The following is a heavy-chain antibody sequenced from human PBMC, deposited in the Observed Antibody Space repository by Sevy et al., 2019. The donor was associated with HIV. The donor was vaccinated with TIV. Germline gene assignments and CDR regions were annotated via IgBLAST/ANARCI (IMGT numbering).Heavy chain of an antibody. CDR3: ARESGYCSSTSCYEGVFDY. V-gene: IGHV4-61*02. D-gene: IGHD2-2*03. J-gene: IGHJ4*02. CDR2: IYTSGST. CDR1: GGSISSGNYY. Sequence: TLSLTCTVSGGSISSGNYYWSWIRQPAGNGVEWIGRIYTSGSTNYNPSLKSRVTISVDTSKNQFSLKLSSVTAADTAVYYCARESGYCSSTSCYEGVFDYWGQGTLVTVSS.